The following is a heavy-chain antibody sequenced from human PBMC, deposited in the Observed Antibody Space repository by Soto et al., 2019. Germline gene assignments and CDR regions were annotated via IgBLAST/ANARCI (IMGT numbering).Heavy chain of an antibody. V-gene: IGHV4-34*01. Sequence: QVQLQQWGAGLLKPSETLSLTCAVYGGSFSGYYWNWIRQPPGKGLEWIGEINHSGSTNYNPSLNSRVTISVATSKNQFSLKLSSVTAADTAVYYCARGWGRIFDYWGQGTLVTVSS. J-gene: IGHJ4*02. CDR2: INHSGST. CDR3: ARGWGRIFDY. CDR1: GGSFSGYY. D-gene: IGHD7-27*01.